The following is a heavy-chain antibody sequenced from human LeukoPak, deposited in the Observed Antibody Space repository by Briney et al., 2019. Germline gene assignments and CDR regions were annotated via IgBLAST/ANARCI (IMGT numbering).Heavy chain of an antibody. CDR3: ARDHGGGYDSSGYHYGGYYFDY. Sequence: PGGSLRLSCAASGFTFDDYGMHWVRQAPGKGLEWVAVISYDGSNKYYADSVKGRFTISRDNSKNTLYLQMNSLRAEDTAVYYCARDHGGGYDSSGYHYGGYYFDYWGQGTLVTVSS. V-gene: IGHV3-30*03. J-gene: IGHJ4*02. D-gene: IGHD3-22*01. CDR1: GFTFDDYG. CDR2: ISYDGSNK.